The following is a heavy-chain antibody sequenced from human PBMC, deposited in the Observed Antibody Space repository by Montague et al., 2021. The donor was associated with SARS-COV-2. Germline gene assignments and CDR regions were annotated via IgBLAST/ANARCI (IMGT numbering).Heavy chain of an antibody. CDR3: ARHDNREGGFDI. Sequence: SETLSLTCSVSGGSIRNNFWSWIWQPPGKGLERIGYVHDCGSTIYNPSLSSRVTIPVDTSKNQFSLKVSSVTAADTAVYYCARHDNREGGFDIWGQGTKVIVSS. D-gene: IGHD1-14*01. CDR1: GGSIRNNF. V-gene: IGHV4-59*08. J-gene: IGHJ3*02. CDR2: VHDCGST.